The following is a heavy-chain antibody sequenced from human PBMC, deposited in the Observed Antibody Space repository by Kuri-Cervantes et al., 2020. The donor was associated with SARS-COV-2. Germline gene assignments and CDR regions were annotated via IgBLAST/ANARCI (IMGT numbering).Heavy chain of an antibody. CDR1: GFTVSSNY. J-gene: IGHJ2*01. Sequence: GESLKISWAASGFTVSSNYMSWVRQAPGKGLEWVSVIYSGGSTYYADSVKGRFTISRDNAKNSLYLQMNSLRAEDTAVYYCARDFFAATGWYFDLWGRGTLVTVSS. V-gene: IGHV3-66*01. D-gene: IGHD3-9*01. CDR3: ARDFFAATGWYFDL. CDR2: IYSGGST.